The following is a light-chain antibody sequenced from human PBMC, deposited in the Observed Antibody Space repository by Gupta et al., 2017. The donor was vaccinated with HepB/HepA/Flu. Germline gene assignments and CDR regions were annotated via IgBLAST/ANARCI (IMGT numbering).Light chain of an antibody. CDR3: RQDKNWPHT. CDR2: KVS. V-gene: IGKV2-30*02. Sequence: VVTRSTLSLHVTLGQPASISCSSSQSLVQTDGNTYLNWLHQGPGQSQRRLIYKVSNRDSGVPDRFSGSGSGTDFTLQISRVEAEDVGVYYCRQDKNWPHTFGQGTKVEIK. J-gene: IGKJ2*01. CDR1: QSLVQTDGNTY.